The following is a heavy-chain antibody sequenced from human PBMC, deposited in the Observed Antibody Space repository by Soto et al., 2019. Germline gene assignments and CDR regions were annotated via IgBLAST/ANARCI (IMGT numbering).Heavy chain of an antibody. CDR1: GYTFTGYY. J-gene: IGHJ4*02. CDR3: ARQDTVRGVISSFDY. CDR2: INPNSGGT. Sequence: ASVKVSCKASGYTFTGYYMHWVRQAPGQGLEWMGWINPNSGGTNYAQKFQGRVTMTRDTSISTAYMELSRLRSDDTAMYYCARQDTVRGVISSFDYWGQGTLVTVSS. V-gene: IGHV1-2*02. D-gene: IGHD3-10*01.